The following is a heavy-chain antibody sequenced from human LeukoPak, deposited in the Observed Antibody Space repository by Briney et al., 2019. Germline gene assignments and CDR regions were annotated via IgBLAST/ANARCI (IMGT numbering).Heavy chain of an antibody. Sequence: PGRSLRLSCAASGFTFSSYGMHWVRQAPGKGLEWVAVIWYDGSNKYYADSVKGRFTISRDKSKNTLYLQMNSLRAEDTAVYFCAKDRDIVVVTASYFQHWGQGTLVTVSS. CDR3: AKDRDIVVVTASYFQH. V-gene: IGHV3-33*03. J-gene: IGHJ1*01. CDR2: IWYDGSNK. CDR1: GFTFSSYG. D-gene: IGHD2-21*02.